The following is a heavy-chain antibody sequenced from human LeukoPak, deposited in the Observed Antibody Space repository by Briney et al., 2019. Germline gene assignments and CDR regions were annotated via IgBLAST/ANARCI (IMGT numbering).Heavy chain of an antibody. CDR3: AKDIGYSSGWYSAFDI. CDR2: ISWNSGSI. V-gene: IGHV3-9*03. CDR1: GFTFDDYA. D-gene: IGHD6-19*01. Sequence: GRSLRLSCAASGFTFDDYAMHWVRLAPGKGLEWVSGISWNSGSIGYADSVKGRFTISRDNAKNSLYLQMNSLRAEDMALYYCAKDIGYSSGWYSAFDIWGQGTMVTVSS. J-gene: IGHJ3*02.